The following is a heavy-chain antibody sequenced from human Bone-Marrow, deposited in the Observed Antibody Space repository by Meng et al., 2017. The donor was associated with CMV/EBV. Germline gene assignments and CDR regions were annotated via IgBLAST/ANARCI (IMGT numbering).Heavy chain of an antibody. D-gene: IGHD1-7*01. CDR3: AKDPGITGTTGYFDY. V-gene: IGHV3-9*01. CDR2: ISWNSGSI. J-gene: IGHJ4*02. CDR1: GFTFSGYS. Sequence: SLKISCVASGFTFSGYSMNWVRQARGKGLEWVSGISWNSGSIGYADSVKGRFTISRDNAKNSLYLQMNSLRAEDTALYYCAKDPGITGTTGYFDYWGQGTLVTVSS.